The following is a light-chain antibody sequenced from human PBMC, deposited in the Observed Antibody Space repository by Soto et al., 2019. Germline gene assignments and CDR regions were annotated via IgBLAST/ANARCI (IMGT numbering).Light chain of an antibody. J-gene: IGLJ1*01. CDR3: NSYTSSNTYV. Sequence: QSALTQPASVSGSPGQSSTISCTGTSSDIGGYNYVSWYQQHPGKVPKLMIHDVSNRPSGVSNRFSGSKSGNTASLTISGLQAEDEADYYCNSYTSSNTYVFGTGTKLTVL. CDR1: SSDIGGYNY. CDR2: DVS. V-gene: IGLV2-14*01.